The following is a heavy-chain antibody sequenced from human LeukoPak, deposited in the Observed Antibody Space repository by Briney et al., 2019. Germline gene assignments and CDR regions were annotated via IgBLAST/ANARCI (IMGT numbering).Heavy chain of an antibody. CDR3: ARDPYSGSGPYFDY. Sequence: GRSLRLSCAASGFTFSSYGMHWVRQVPGKGLEWVAVIWYDGSNKYYADSVKGRFTISRDNSKNTLYLQMNSLRAEDTAVYYCARDPYSGSGPYFDYWGQGTLVTVSS. D-gene: IGHD1-26*01. CDR1: GFTFSSYG. J-gene: IGHJ4*02. V-gene: IGHV3-33*01. CDR2: IWYDGSNK.